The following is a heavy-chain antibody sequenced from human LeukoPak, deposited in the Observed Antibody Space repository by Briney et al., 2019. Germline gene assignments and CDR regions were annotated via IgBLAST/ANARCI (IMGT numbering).Heavy chain of an antibody. J-gene: IGHJ3*02. CDR1: GYTFTGYY. D-gene: IGHD6-13*01. CDR2: INPNSGGT. Sequence: ASVKVSCKASGYTFTGYYMHWVRQAPGQGLEWMGWINPNSGGTNYAQKFQGRVTMTRDTSISTDYMELSRLRSDDTAVYYCARVSSSSWSFHDAFDIWGQGTMVTVSS. CDR3: ARVSSSSWSFHDAFDI. V-gene: IGHV1-2*02.